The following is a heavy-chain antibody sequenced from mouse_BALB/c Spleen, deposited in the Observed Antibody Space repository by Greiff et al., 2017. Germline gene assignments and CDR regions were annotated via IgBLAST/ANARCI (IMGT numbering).Heavy chain of an antibody. J-gene: IGHJ4*01. D-gene: IGHD1-1*01. CDR2: INPSNGRT. CDR1: GYTFTSYW. V-gene: IGHV1S81*02. Sequence: QQSCKASGYTFTSYWMHWVKQRPGQGLEWIGEINPSNGRTNYNEKFKSKATLTVDKSSSTAYMQLSSLTSEDSAVYYCARITTVVDYYAMDYWGQGTSVTVSS. CDR3: ARITTVVDYYAMDY.